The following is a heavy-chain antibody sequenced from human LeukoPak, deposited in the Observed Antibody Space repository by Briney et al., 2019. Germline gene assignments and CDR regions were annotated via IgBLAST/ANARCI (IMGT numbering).Heavy chain of an antibody. J-gene: IGHJ3*02. V-gene: IGHV5-51*01. CDR2: IYPGDSDT. CDR3: ARLIGEHGIEEGIGAFDI. Sequence: GESLQISCKASGYTFTDYWIGWVRQMPGKGLEWMGIIYPGDSDTRYSPSFQGQVTISADKSISTAYLQWSSLKASDTAMYYCARLIGEHGIEEGIGAFDIWGQGTMVTVSS. D-gene: IGHD1-26*01. CDR1: GYTFTDYW.